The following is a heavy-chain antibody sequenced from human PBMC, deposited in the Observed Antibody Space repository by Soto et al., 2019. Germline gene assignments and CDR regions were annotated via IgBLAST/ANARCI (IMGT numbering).Heavy chain of an antibody. D-gene: IGHD1-1*01. CDR3: ARDQEGTIDY. CDR1: GGSFRTFY. V-gene: IGHV4-34*01. Sequence: QVQLQQWGAGLLKPSETLSLTCAVYGGSFRTFYWSWIRQPPGKGLEWIGEIKHSGSTNYNPFLKSRATISLDTSKNQFSLKLTSVTAADTAVYFCARDQEGTIDYWGQGTLVTVFS. CDR2: IKHSGST. J-gene: IGHJ4*02.